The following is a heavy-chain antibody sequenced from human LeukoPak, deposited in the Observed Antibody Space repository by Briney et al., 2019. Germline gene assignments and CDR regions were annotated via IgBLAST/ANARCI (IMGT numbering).Heavy chain of an antibody. D-gene: IGHD2-2*01. V-gene: IGHV1-69*05. Sequence: SVKVSCKASGYTFTSYGIIWVRQAPGQGLEWMGGIIPIFGTANYAQKFQGRVTITTDESTSTAYMELSSLRSEDTAVYYCARDRDIVVVPAATGAFDIWG. CDR2: IIPIFGTA. J-gene: IGHJ3*02. CDR1: GYTFTSYG. CDR3: ARDRDIVVVPAATGAFDI.